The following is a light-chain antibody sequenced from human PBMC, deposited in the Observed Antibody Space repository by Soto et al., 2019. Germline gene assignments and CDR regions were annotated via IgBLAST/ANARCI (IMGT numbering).Light chain of an antibody. J-gene: IGLJ2*01. CDR1: NIGSKS. Sequence: SYELTQPPSVSGAPGKTARITCGGNNIGSKSVHWYQQKPGQAPVLVIYYDSDRPSGIPERFSGSNSGNTATLTISRVEAGDEADYYCQVWDSSSDLVVFGGGTKLTVL. V-gene: IGLV3-21*04. CDR3: QVWDSSSDLVV. CDR2: YDS.